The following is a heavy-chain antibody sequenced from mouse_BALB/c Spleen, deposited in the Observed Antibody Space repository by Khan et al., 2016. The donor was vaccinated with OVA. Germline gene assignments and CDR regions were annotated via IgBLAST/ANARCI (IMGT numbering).Heavy chain of an antibody. V-gene: IGHV1-18*01. J-gene: IGHJ3*01. CDR1: GYTFTDYN. Sequence: VRLQQSGPELVKPGASVKIPCKASGYTFTDYNMDWVKQSHGQSLEWIGGVHPNNGYDIYNQKFKGKATLTVDKSSSTAYMELRSLTSEDTAVFYCARGGNYYGSSSWFAYWGQGTLVTGSA. CDR3: ARGGNYYGSSSWFAY. D-gene: IGHD1-1*01. CDR2: VHPNNGYD.